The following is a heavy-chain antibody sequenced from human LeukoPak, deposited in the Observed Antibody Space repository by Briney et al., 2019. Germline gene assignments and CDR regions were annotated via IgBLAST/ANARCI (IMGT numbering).Heavy chain of an antibody. CDR1: GYTFTGYY. CDR3: ARDEYVLTSFDP. V-gene: IGHV1-2*02. D-gene: IGHD3-16*01. CDR2: INPNSGDT. J-gene: IGHJ5*02. Sequence: ASVKVSCKTSGYTFTGYYMHWVRQAPGQALEWMGWINPNSGDTNSAQKFQGRVTMTRDMSISTAYMELSSPKSDDTAVYYCARDEYVLTSFDPWGQGTLVTVSS.